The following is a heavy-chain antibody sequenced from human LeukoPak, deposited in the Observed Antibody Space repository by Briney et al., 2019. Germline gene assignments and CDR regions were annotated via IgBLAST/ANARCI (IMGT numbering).Heavy chain of an antibody. Sequence: SVKVSCKASGGTFSSYAISWVRQAPGQGLEWMAWMNPNSGGTSYAQKFQGRVTMTRDTSISTAYMELSRLRFDDTAVYYCARNKEGKSLDYWGQGTLVTVSS. CDR3: ARNKEGKSLDY. V-gene: IGHV1-2*02. CDR1: GGTFSSYA. CDR2: MNPNSGGT. J-gene: IGHJ4*02.